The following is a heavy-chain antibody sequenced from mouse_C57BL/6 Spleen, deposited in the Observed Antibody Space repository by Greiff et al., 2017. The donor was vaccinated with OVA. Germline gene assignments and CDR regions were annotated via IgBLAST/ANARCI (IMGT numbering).Heavy chain of an antibody. CDR2: IYIGNGYT. CDR1: GYTFTSYG. V-gene: IGHV1-58*01. Sequence: DVKLQESGAELVRPGSSVKMSCKTSGYTFTSYGINWVKQRPGQGLEWIGYIYIGNGYTEYNEKFKGKATLTSDTSSSTAYMQLSSLTSEDSAIYFCARWDYYGSNYAMDYWGQGTSVTVSS. D-gene: IGHD1-1*01. CDR3: ARWDYYGSNYAMDY. J-gene: IGHJ4*01.